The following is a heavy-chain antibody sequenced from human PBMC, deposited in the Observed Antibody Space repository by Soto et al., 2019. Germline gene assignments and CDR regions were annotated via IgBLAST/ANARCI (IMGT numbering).Heavy chain of an antibody. D-gene: IGHD3-10*02. Sequence: SETLSLTLAVPDYSINRGYSWGWIRQAPGKGREWIGCVFHVGLTYYNPSLKSRVTFSLATSMTHVSLRLGSVTAADPADFSFARGPDVEVCPTAERYYFDYWGQGALVTVSS. V-gene: IGHV4-38-2*01. J-gene: IGHJ4*02. CDR1: DYSINRGYS. CDR2: VFHVGLT. CDR3: ARGPDVEVCPTAERYYFDY.